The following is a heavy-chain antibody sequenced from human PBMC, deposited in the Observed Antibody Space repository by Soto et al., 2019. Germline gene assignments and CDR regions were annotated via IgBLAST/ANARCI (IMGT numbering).Heavy chain of an antibody. J-gene: IGHJ4*02. CDR1: GFTCSTYA. Sequence: QVRLVESGGGAVQPGDSLRLSCDASGFTCSTYALHWVRQAPGKGLEWVAFISYTGANQYYADSVKCRFTVSRDNSKNKASLQMTSLKPEDSAVYYCGRDAFLYSRGAYYDHWGQGTLVTVSS. CDR2: ISYTGANQ. D-gene: IGHD4-4*01. CDR3: GRDAFLYSRGAYYDH. V-gene: IGHV3-30-3*01.